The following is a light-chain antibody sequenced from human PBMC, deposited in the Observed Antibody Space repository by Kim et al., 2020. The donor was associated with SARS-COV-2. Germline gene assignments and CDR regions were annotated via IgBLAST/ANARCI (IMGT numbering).Light chain of an antibody. CDR3: QQTFSSPAT. J-gene: IGKJ2*01. CDR2: SAS. V-gene: IGKV1-39*01. Sequence: ASVGDRVTLTCRASETNRDHLNWDQKKPGKAPNPLNSSASKLRGGAPPRFRGSGSGKEFTLTINNVQPEDFATYYCQQTFSSPATFGQGTRLEI. CDR1: ETNRDH.